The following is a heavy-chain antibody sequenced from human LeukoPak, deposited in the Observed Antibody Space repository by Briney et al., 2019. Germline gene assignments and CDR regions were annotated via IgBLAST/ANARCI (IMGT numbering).Heavy chain of an antibody. CDR2: ISGSGGST. V-gene: IGHV3-23*01. CDR3: AKGVDYYGSGSYPN. D-gene: IGHD3-10*01. Sequence: LTGGSLRLSCAASGFTFSSYAMSWVRQAPGKGLEWVSAISGSGGSTYYADSVKGRFTISRDNSKNTLYLQMNSLRAEDTAVYYCAKGVDYYGSGSYPNWGQGTLVAVSS. J-gene: IGHJ4*02. CDR1: GFTFSSYA.